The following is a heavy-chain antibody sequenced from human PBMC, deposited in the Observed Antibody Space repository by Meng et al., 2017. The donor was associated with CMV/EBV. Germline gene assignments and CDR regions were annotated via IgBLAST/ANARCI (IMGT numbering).Heavy chain of an antibody. D-gene: IGHD2-2*01. CDR3: ARDSPGGCSSTSCYQRPHKGGYYYGMDV. V-gene: IGHV3-7*01. Sequence: GESLKISCIASGFKFGDYVMSWVRQAPGKGLEWVANIKQDGSEKYYVDSVKGRFTISRDNAKNSLYLQMNSLRAEDTAVYYCARDSPGGCSSTSCYQRPHKGGYYYGMDVWGQGTTVTVSS. CDR2: IKQDGSEK. J-gene: IGHJ6*02. CDR1: GFKFGDYV.